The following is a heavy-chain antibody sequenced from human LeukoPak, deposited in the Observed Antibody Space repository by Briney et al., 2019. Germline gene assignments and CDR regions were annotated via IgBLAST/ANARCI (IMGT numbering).Heavy chain of an antibody. J-gene: IGHJ3*02. CDR2: MSPNSGNT. Sequence: GASVKVSCKASGYTFTSYDINWVRQATGQGLEWMGWMSPNSGNTGYAQKFQGRVTITRNTSISTAYMELGSLRSEDTAVYYCARNDGEAFDIWGQGTMVTVSS. V-gene: IGHV1-8*03. CDR3: ARNDGEAFDI. CDR1: GYTFTSYD.